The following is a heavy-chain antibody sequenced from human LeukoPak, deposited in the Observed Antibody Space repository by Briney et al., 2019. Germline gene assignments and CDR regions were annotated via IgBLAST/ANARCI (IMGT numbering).Heavy chain of an antibody. Sequence: ASVKVSCKASGYTFTSYGISWVRQAPGQGLEWMGWISAYNGNTNYAQKLQGRVTMTTDTSTSTAYMELRSLRSDDTAVYYCAREKGMDFWSGYYWFDPWGQGTLVTVSS. J-gene: IGHJ5*02. CDR3: AREKGMDFWSGYYWFDP. CDR2: ISAYNGNT. CDR1: GYTFTSYG. D-gene: IGHD3-3*01. V-gene: IGHV1-18*01.